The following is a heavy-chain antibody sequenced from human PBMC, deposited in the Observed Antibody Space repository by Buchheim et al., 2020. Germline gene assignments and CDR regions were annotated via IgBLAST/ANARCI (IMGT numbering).Heavy chain of an antibody. CDR3: ASSMVDTAMITPHS. V-gene: IGHV3-21*01. J-gene: IGHJ5*02. CDR1: GFTFSNYN. D-gene: IGHD5-18*01. Sequence: VQLVESGGGLGKPGGSLRLSCVDSGFTFSNYNMNWVRQAPGKGLEWGSSISSYSTYIHNAASVKGGVTISRDNAKNSLYLQMNSLRAEDTAIYYCASSMVDTAMITPHSWGQGIL. CDR2: ISSYSTYI.